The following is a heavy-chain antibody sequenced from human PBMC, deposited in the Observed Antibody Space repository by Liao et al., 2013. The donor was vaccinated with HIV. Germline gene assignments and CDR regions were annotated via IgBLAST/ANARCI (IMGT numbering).Heavy chain of an antibody. CDR3: ARMKWEKGYYFDY. D-gene: IGHD1-26*01. Sequence: QVRLQESGPGLVKPSQTLSLTCTVSGDLIRRDNYYWTWIRQPAGKGLEWIGHIYTGMSTTGTTNYNPSLKSRVTISVDTSKNQFSLKLSSVTAADTAVYYCARMKWEKGYYFDYWGQGTLVTVSS. CDR2: IYTGMSTTGTT. CDR1: GDLIRRDNYY. V-gene: IGHV4-61*02. J-gene: IGHJ4*02.